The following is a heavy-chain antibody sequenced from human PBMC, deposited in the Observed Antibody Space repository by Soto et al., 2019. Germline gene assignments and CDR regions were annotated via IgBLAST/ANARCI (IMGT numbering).Heavy chain of an antibody. D-gene: IGHD2-21*01. CDR2: INEDGSET. CDR3: ASTAYSVDN. Sequence: EVQLVESGGGLVQPGGSLRLSCAVSGLTFRTYWMCWVRQVPGKGLEWVANINEDGSETYYLDSVRGRFTISRDNAHNSLYLQMNYLRVEDTALYYCASTAYSVDNWRQGTLVTVSS. V-gene: IGHV3-7*01. CDR1: GLTFRTYW. J-gene: IGHJ4*02.